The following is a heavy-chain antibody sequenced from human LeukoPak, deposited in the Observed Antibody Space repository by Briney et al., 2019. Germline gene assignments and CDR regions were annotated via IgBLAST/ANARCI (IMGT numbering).Heavy chain of an antibody. V-gene: IGHV3-30*03. Sequence: GGSLRLSCAASGFTFSTYGIHWVRQAPGKGLEWVAVISYDGSNKYYADSVKGRFTISRDNSKNTLYLQMNSLRAEDTAVYYCARITSRAFDYWGQGTLVTVSS. J-gene: IGHJ4*02. CDR2: ISYDGSNK. D-gene: IGHD6-13*01. CDR3: ARITSRAFDY. CDR1: GFTFSTYG.